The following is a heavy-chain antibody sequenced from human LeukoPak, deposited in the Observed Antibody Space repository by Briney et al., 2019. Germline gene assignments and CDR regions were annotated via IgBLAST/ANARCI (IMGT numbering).Heavy chain of an antibody. D-gene: IGHD2-2*01. CDR1: GYTFTGYY. V-gene: IGHV1-2*02. CDR3: ARDQGDIVVVPAAEFDY. J-gene: IGHJ4*02. CDR2: INPNSGGT. Sequence: ASVTVSCTASGYTFTGYYMHWVRQAPGQGLEWIGWINPNSGGTNYAQKFQGRVTMTRDTSISTAYMELSRLRSDDTAVYYCARDQGDIVVVPAAEFDYWGQGNLVTVSS.